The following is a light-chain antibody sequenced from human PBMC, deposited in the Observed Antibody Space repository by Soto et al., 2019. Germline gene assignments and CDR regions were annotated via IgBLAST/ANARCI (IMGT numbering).Light chain of an antibody. V-gene: IGKV3-20*01. J-gene: IGKJ3*01. CDR2: GAS. Sequence: EMMLTQSPGTLYFSPGERATLTCRASQSVSSSYLAWFQQKPGQAPRLLIYGASSRATGIPDRFSGSGSGTDFTLTISRLEPEDFAVYYCQQYGNAPFTFGPGTKVDIK. CDR3: QQYGNAPFT. CDR1: QSVSSSY.